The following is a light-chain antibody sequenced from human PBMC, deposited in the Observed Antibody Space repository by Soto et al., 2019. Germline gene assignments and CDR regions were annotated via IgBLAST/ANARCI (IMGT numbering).Light chain of an antibody. CDR2: GAS. V-gene: IGKV3-15*01. J-gene: IGKJ4*01. Sequence: EIVMTQCPATLSVSPGERATLSCRASQSVSTNLAWYQQKPGQAPRLLIYGASTRATGIPARFSGSGSGTEFTLTISSPQSEDFAVYYCQQYYNWPPLTFGGGTKVEIK. CDR1: QSVSTN. CDR3: QQYYNWPPLT.